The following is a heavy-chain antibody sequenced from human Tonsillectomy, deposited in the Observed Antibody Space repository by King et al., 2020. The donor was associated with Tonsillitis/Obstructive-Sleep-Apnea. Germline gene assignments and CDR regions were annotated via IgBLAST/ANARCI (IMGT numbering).Heavy chain of an antibody. D-gene: IGHD2-8*02. CDR3: VKDRGYCTGGVCYTKNWIDP. Sequence: VQLVESGGGLVQPGGSLRLSCSASGFTFSSYAMHWVRQAPGKGLEYVSAISSNGGSTYYADSVKGRFTISRDNSKNTLYLQMSSLRAEDTAVYYCVKDRGYCTGGVCYTKNWIDPWGQGTLVTVSS. CDR2: ISSNGGST. J-gene: IGHJ5*02. CDR1: GFTFSSYA. V-gene: IGHV3-64D*06.